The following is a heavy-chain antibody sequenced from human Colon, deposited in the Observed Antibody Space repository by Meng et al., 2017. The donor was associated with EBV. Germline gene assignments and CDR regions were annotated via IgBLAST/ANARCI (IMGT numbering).Heavy chain of an antibody. J-gene: IGHJ4*02. CDR1: GGSISNNG. V-gene: IGHV4-4*02. CDR3: ARNGDYNPGLY. CDR2: IYHRGST. D-gene: IGHD4-17*01. Sequence: VPLQESGPGRGKPSGTLSLICAVSGGSISNNGWSWVRQPPGKGLECIVEIYHRGSTNYNPSLRSRVTISVDKSKNQFSLQLTSVTAADTAVYYCARNGDYNPGLYGGQGTLVTGSS.